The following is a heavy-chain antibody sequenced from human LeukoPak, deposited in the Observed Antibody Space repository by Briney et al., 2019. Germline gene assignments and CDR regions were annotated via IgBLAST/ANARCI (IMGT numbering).Heavy chain of an antibody. D-gene: IGHD5-18*01. Sequence: ETLSLTCTVSGGSISSYYWSWVRQAPGKGLEWVSSISSSSSYIYYADSVKGRFTISRDNAKNSLYLQMNSLRAEDTAVYYCARGDGYSYPLFRWDAFDIWGQGTMVTVSS. V-gene: IGHV3-21*01. CDR2: ISSSSSYI. CDR3: ARGDGYSYPLFRWDAFDI. J-gene: IGHJ3*02. CDR1: GGSISSYY.